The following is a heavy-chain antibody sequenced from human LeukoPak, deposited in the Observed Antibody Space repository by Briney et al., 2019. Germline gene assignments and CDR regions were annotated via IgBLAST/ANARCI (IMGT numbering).Heavy chain of an antibody. CDR2: IHYSGST. CDR3: ARYTSYYDSTGYYYGGDWFDP. Sequence: SETLSLTCTASGGSISSYYWSWIRQPPGKGLEWIGYIHYSGSTKYNPSLKSRVAISVDASKNQFSLKLSSVTAADTAVYYCARYTSYYDSTGYYYGGDWFDPWGQGTLVTVSS. J-gene: IGHJ5*02. D-gene: IGHD3-22*01. V-gene: IGHV4-59*08. CDR1: GGSISSYY.